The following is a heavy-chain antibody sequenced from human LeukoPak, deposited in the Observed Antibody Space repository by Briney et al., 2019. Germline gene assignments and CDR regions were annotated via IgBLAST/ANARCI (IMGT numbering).Heavy chain of an antibody. CDR2: IHYSGRT. V-gene: IGHV4-59*12. CDR1: GGSISSYY. Sequence: SETLSLTCTVSGGSISSYYWSWIRQPPGKGLEWIGYIHYSGRTNYNPSLKSRVTISVDTSKNQFSLKLSSVTAADTAVYYCARGEGAAMALTDFDYWGQGTLVTVSS. J-gene: IGHJ4*02. D-gene: IGHD5-18*01. CDR3: ARGEGAAMALTDFDY.